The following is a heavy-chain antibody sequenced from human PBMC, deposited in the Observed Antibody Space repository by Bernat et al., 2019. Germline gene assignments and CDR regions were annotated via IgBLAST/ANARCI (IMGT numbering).Heavy chain of an antibody. Sequence: EVQLVESGGGLVKPGGSLRLSCAASGFTFSSFAMNWVRQAPGKGLEWVSYISYSGGDPYYADSVKGRFTISRDNAKNSLYLQMNSLRADDTAVYYFARGNSGTYGYFQHWGQGTLVTVSS. CDR3: ARGNSGTYGYFQH. D-gene: IGHD1-7*01. CDR2: ISYSGGDP. J-gene: IGHJ1*01. V-gene: IGHV3-21*05. CDR1: GFTFSSFA.